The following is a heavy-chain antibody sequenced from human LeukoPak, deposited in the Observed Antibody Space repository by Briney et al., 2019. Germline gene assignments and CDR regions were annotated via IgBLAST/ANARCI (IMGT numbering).Heavy chain of an antibody. V-gene: IGHV3-21*01. CDR1: GFTFSSYS. CDR3: AREIGSMIFGVGGDY. D-gene: IGHD3/OR15-3a*01. Sequence: PGGSLRLSCAASGFTFSSYSMNWVRQAPGKGLEWVSSISSSSSYIYYADSVKGRFTISRDNAKNSLYLQMNSLRAEDTAVYYCAREIGSMIFGVGGDYWGQGTLVTVSS. J-gene: IGHJ4*02. CDR2: ISSSSSYI.